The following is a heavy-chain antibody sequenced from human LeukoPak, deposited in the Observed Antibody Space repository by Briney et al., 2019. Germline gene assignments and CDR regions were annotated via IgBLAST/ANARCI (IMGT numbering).Heavy chain of an antibody. D-gene: IGHD2-15*01. CDR2: ISGSGYST. CDR3: ARGMECPMGGGSCYRYWYFDL. V-gene: IGHV3-23*01. J-gene: IGHJ2*01. CDR1: GFTFNNYA. Sequence: PGGSLRLSCVASGFTFNNYAMTWVRQAPGKGLEWVSAISGSGYSTYYADSVKGRFTISRDNSKNSLYLQMNSLRAKDTAVYYCARGMECPMGGGSCYRYWYFDLWGRGTLVTVSS.